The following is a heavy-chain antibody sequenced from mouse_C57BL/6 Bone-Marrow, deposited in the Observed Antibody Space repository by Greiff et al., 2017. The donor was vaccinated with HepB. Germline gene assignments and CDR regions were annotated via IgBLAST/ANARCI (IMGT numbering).Heavy chain of an antibody. CDR2: IDPENGDT. V-gene: IGHV14-4*01. CDR3: TTHYGRGFDY. D-gene: IGHD1-2*01. Sequence: EVQLQQSGAELVRPGASVKLSCTASGFNIKDDYMHWVKQRPEQGLEWIGWIDPENGDTEYASKFQGKATITADTSSNTAYLQLSSLTSEDTAVYYCTTHYGRGFDYWGQGTTLTVSS. J-gene: IGHJ2*01. CDR1: GFNIKDDY.